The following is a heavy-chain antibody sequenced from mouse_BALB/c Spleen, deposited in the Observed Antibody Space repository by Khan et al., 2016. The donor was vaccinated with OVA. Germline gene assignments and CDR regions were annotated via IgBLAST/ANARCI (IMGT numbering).Heavy chain of an antibody. J-gene: IGHJ3*01. Sequence: EVQLQQSGAELVKPGASVKLSCTVSGFNIKDTYIHWVNQRPEQGLEWIGRIDPANDNTKYDPKFQGKATITADTSSNTAYLHLSSLTSEDTAVYYCATIYGNPFAYWGQGTLVTLSA. D-gene: IGHD2-1*01. CDR3: ATIYGNPFAY. CDR1: GFNIKDTY. V-gene: IGHV14-3*02. CDR2: IDPANDNT.